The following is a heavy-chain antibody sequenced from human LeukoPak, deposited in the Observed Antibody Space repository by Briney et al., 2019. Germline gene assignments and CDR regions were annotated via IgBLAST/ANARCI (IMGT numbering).Heavy chain of an antibody. D-gene: IGHD3-22*01. CDR2: INHSGST. CDR1: GGSFSGYY. J-gene: IGHJ6*03. Sequence: SETLSLTCAVYGGSFSGYYWSWIRQPPGKGLEWIGEINHSGSTNYNPSLKSRVTILVDTSKNQFSLKVTSVTAADTAVYYCARVSGYWSLFYYYYYMDVWGKGTTVTVSS. CDR3: ARVSGYWSLFYYYYYMDV. V-gene: IGHV4-34*01.